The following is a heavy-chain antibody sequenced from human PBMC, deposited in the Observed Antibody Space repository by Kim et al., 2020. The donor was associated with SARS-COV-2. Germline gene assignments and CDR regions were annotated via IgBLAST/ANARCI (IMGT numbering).Heavy chain of an antibody. CDR1: GGTFSSYA. J-gene: IGHJ3*02. V-gene: IGHV1-69*04. CDR2: IIPILGIA. Sequence: SVKVSCKASGGTFSSYAISWVRQAPGQGLEWMGRIIPILGIANYAQKFQGRVTITADKSTSTAYMELSSLRSEDTAVYYCARDYCSSTSCYTVGAFDIWGQGTMVTVSS. D-gene: IGHD2-2*02. CDR3: ARDYCSSTSCYTVGAFDI.